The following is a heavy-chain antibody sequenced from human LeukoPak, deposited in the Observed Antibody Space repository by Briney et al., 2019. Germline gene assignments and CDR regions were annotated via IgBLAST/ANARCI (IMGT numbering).Heavy chain of an antibody. Sequence: GGSPRLSCTASGFTFNVYAMHWVRQVPGEGPEWISSISGSRDSIFYADSVKGRFTISRDNAKNSLYLDMNSLRVEDTAVYFCARALVGAAFDTWGQGALVTISS. CDR2: ISGSRDSI. V-gene: IGHV3-21*06. CDR1: GFTFNVYA. CDR3: ARALVGAAFDT. D-gene: IGHD1-26*01. J-gene: IGHJ4*02.